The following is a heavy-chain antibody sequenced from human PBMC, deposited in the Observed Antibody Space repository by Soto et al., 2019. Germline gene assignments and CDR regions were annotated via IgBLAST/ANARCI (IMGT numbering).Heavy chain of an antibody. CDR2: IKSKADGGTT. D-gene: IGHD2-21*01. V-gene: IGHV3-15*01. CDR3: TTVYSNSEHFFDH. CDR1: RFTFSNAW. Sequence: EVQLVESGGGLVKPGGSLRLSCAASRFTFSNAWMSWVRQAPGKGLEWVGRIKSKADGGTTYYAAPVKGRFTISRDDSKTPLYLQMNSLKTEDTAVYYCTTVYSNSEHFFDHWGQGTLVSVSS. J-gene: IGHJ4*02.